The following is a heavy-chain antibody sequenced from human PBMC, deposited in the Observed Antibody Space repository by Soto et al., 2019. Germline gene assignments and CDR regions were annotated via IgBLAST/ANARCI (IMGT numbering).Heavy chain of an antibody. V-gene: IGHV3-23*01. Sequence: GVSLRLSCAASGFTFSSYAMSWVRQAPGKGLEWVSAISGSGGSTYYADSLKVRFTISRDNSKNTLYLQMNSLRDEDTAVYYCAKDGIAARPKWFDPWGQGTLVTVSS. CDR2: ISGSGGST. CDR3: AKDGIAARPKWFDP. D-gene: IGHD6-6*01. J-gene: IGHJ5*02. CDR1: GFTFSSYA.